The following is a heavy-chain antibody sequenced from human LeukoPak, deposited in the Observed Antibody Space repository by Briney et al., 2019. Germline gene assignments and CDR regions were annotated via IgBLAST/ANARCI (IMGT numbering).Heavy chain of an antibody. Sequence: ASVKVSCKASGGTFSSYAISWVRQAPGQGLEWMGWISAYNGNTNYAQKLQGRVTMTTDTSTSTAYMELRSLRSDDTAVYYCARDTPHCSGGSCYSGWFDPWGQGTLVTVSS. CDR1: GGTFSSYA. D-gene: IGHD2-15*01. J-gene: IGHJ5*02. V-gene: IGHV1-18*01. CDR3: ARDTPHCSGGSCYSGWFDP. CDR2: ISAYNGNT.